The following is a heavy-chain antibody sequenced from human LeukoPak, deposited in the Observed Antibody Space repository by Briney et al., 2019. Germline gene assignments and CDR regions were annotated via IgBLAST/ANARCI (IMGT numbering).Heavy chain of an antibody. D-gene: IGHD2-21*01. Sequence: ASVNVSCKVSGYTLTELSMHWVRQAPGKGLEWMGGFDPEDSETIYAQKFQGRVTMTEDTSTDTAYMELSSLRSEDTAVYYCATEPYCGGDCYHDYWGQGTLVTVSS. V-gene: IGHV1-24*01. CDR3: ATEPYCGGDCYHDY. CDR1: GYTLTELS. CDR2: FDPEDSET. J-gene: IGHJ4*02.